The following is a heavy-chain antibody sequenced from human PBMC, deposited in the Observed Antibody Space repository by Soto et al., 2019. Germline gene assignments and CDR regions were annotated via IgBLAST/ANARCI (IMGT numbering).Heavy chain of an antibody. V-gene: IGHV4-4*02. CDR2: LSRGDER. D-gene: IGHD7-27*01. CDR1: GAPITTTKW. J-gene: IGHJ6*04. Sequence: QVQLQESAPGLVKPSETLSLTCTVSGAPITTTKWWAWVRLPPGKGLEWIGELSRGDERSSNPSLEGRFTMGLDKSNTHFSLKLTSVTAAITAIYYCATQTISYTWGVWGRGTGVPVSS. CDR3: ATQTISYTWGV.